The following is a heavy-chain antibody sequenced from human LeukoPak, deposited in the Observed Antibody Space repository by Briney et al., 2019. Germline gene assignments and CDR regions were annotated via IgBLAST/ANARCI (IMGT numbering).Heavy chain of an antibody. CDR1: GFTFSCYA. V-gene: IGHV3-23*01. Sequence: GGSLRLSCASSGFTFSCYAMSLVRRAPGKGLERVSAMSGSGGSTYYADSVKGRFTISRDNSKNTLYLQMNSLRAEDTAVYYCARSRGLAGSWYVDPFDIWGQGTMVTVSS. CDR2: MSGSGGST. D-gene: IGHD6-13*01. J-gene: IGHJ3*02. CDR3: ARSRGLAGSWYVDPFDI.